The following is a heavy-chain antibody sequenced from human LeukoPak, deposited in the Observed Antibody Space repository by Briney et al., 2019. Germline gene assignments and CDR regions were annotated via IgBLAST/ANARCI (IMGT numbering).Heavy chain of an antibody. Sequence: PGGSLRLSCAASGFTFSSYAMHWVRQAPGKGLEWVAVISYDGSNKYYADSVKGRFTISRDNAKNSLYLQMNSLRAEDTAVYYCARLVAAAGFDYWGQGTLVTVSS. D-gene: IGHD6-13*01. CDR2: ISYDGSNK. CDR3: ARLVAAAGFDY. V-gene: IGHV3-30-3*01. CDR1: GFTFSSYA. J-gene: IGHJ4*02.